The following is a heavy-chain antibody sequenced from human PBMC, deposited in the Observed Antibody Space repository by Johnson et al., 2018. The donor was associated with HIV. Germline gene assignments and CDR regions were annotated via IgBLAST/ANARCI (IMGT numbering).Heavy chain of an antibody. CDR3: EKDQTYNFWSGYYGGDAFDI. V-gene: IGHV3-23*04. Sequence: VQLVESGGGLVQPGASLRLSCAPSAFTFSSYAISWVRQAPGTGLEWVSAMSGSGGRTYYADSVKGRFTISRDISKNTLYLQMNSLRAEDTAVYYCEKDQTYNFWSGYYGGDAFDIWGQGTMVTVSS. D-gene: IGHD3-3*01. J-gene: IGHJ3*02. CDR2: MSGSGGRT. CDR1: AFTFSSYA.